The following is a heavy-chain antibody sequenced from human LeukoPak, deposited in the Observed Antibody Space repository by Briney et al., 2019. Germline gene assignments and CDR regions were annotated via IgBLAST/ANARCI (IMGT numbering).Heavy chain of an antibody. V-gene: IGHV3-9*03. CDR2: INWNCGGI. CDR3: AKGFGTSQDWYFDL. CDR1: GFTFDDYA. J-gene: IGHJ2*01. D-gene: IGHD3-16*01. Sequence: PGRSLRLSCAASGFTFDDYAMHWVRPAPGKGLEWVSGINWNCGGIAYADSVRGRFTISRDNAQNSLYLQMNSLRADDMALYYCAKGFGTSQDWYFDLWGRGTLVTVSS.